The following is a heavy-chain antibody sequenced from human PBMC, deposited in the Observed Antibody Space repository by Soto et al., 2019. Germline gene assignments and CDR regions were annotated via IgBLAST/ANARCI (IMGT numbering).Heavy chain of an antibody. J-gene: IGHJ4*02. CDR2: INHSGSI. Sequence: PSESLSLTCAGVGGAFRAYCWRWIRKPPGKGLEWIGEINHSGSINYNPSHKSRVAIPVDTSKNQFSLKLSSVTAADTAVYYCARGAAGRYFDWLPPLDSWGQGTLVTVSS. V-gene: IGHV4-34*01. CDR3: ARGAAGRYFDWLPPLDS. D-gene: IGHD3-9*01. CDR1: GGAFRAYC.